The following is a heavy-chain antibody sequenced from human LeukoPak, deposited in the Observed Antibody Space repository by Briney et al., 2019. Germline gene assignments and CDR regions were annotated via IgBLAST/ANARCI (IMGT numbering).Heavy chain of an antibody. D-gene: IGHD1-26*01. V-gene: IGHV4-4*07. CDR3: ARENSGGYRGFDY. J-gene: IGHJ4*02. Sequence: KPSETLSLTCTVSGGSISSYYWSWIRQPAGKGLEWIGRIYTSGSTNYNASLKSRVSMSVDTSKNQFSLKLSSVTAADTAVFYCARENSGGYRGFDYWGQGTLVTVSS. CDR2: IYTSGST. CDR1: GGSISSYY.